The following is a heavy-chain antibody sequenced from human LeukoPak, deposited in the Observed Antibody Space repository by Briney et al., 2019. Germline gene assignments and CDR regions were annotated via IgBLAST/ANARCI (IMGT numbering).Heavy chain of an antibody. CDR3: AKPWTGNSSSWYFYYFDY. CDR1: GFTFDDYA. Sequence: PGGSLRLSCAASGFTFDDYAMHWVRQAPGKGLEWVSLISGDGGSTYYADSVKGRFTISRDNSKNSLYLQMNSLRTEDTALYYCAKPWTGNSSSWYFYYFDYWGQGTLVTVSS. CDR2: ISGDGGST. J-gene: IGHJ4*02. V-gene: IGHV3-43*02. D-gene: IGHD6-13*01.